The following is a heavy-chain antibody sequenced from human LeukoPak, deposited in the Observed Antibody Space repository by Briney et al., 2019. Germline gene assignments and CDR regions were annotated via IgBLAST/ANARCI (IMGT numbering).Heavy chain of an antibody. CDR2: LSAYNGNP. Sequence: AAVKVPCMASGYTFTSYGISWVRQAPGQGLEWMGWLSAYNGNPNYAQKLQERVTMTTDTSTSTAYMELRSLRSDDTAVYYCARVTRYSSGWYFDYWGRGSL. D-gene: IGHD6-19*01. V-gene: IGHV1-18*01. CDR1: GYTFTSYG. J-gene: IGHJ4*01. CDR3: ARVTRYSSGWYFDY.